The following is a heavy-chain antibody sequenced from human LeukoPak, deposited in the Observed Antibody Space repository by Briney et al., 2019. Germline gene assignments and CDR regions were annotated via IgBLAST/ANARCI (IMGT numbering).Heavy chain of an antibody. CDR1: GYTFTSYD. Sequence: GASVKVSCKASGYTFTSYDINWVRQATGQGLEWMGWMNPNSGNTGYAQKFQGRVTMTRNTSISTAYMELSSLRSEDTAVYYCARGHYYGSGSYYNVDWFDPWGQGTLVTVSS. J-gene: IGHJ5*02. CDR3: ARGHYYGSGSYYNVDWFDP. D-gene: IGHD3-10*01. V-gene: IGHV1-8*01. CDR2: MNPNSGNT.